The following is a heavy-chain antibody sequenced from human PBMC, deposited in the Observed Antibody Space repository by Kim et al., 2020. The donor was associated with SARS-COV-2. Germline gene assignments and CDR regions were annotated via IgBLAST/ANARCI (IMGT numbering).Heavy chain of an antibody. J-gene: IGHJ6*02. V-gene: IGHV3-15*01. D-gene: IGHD2-15*01. Sequence: DYAAPAKGRFTISRDDSKNTLYLQMNSRKTEDTAVYYCTTDGSYYYYGMDVWGQGTTVTVSS. CDR3: TTDGSYYYYGMDV.